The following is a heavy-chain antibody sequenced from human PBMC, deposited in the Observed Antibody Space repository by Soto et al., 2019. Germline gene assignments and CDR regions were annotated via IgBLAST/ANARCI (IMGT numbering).Heavy chain of an antibody. Sequence: SETLSLTCTVSGGSINNYYWSWIRQPPGKGLEWIGYIYYSGSTNYNPSLKSRVTISVDTSKNQFSLKLSSVTAADTAVYYCARDRSYYFWGQGTTVTVSS. D-gene: IGHD3-10*01. V-gene: IGHV4-59*01. J-gene: IGHJ6*02. CDR2: IYYSGST. CDR1: GGSINNYY. CDR3: ARDRSYYF.